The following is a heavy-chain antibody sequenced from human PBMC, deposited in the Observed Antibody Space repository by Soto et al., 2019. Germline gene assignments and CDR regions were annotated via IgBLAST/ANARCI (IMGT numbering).Heavy chain of an antibody. CDR3: ATQRITIFGVVIDAFDI. J-gene: IGHJ3*02. CDR1: GYTLTELS. D-gene: IGHD3-3*01. Sequence: ASVKVSCKVSGYTLTELSMHWVRQAPGKGLEWMGGFDPEDGETIYAQKFQGRVTMTEDTSTDTAYMELSSLGSEDTAVYYCATQRITIFGVVIDAFDIWGQGTMVTVSS. CDR2: FDPEDGET. V-gene: IGHV1-24*01.